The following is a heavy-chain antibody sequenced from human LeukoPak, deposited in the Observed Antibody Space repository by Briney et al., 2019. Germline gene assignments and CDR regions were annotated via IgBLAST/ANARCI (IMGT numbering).Heavy chain of an antibody. CDR2: IWYDGSNR. V-gene: IGHV3-33*01. D-gene: IGHD5-24*01. CDR3: ARVSATPYYYYGMDV. Sequence: GGSLRLSCAASGFTFSSSGMHWVRQAPGKGLEWVAVIWYDGSNRYYADPVKGRFTVSRDNSKNTLYLQMNSLRAEDTAVYYCARVSATPYYYYGMDVWGQGTTVTVSS. CDR1: GFTFSSSG. J-gene: IGHJ6*02.